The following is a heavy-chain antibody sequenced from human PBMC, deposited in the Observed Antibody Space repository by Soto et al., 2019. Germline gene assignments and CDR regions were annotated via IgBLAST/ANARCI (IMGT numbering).Heavy chain of an antibody. V-gene: IGHV3-74*01. CDR3: ATTDRVATRGDYYYGMDV. D-gene: IGHD5-12*01. CDR2: TNSDGSST. Sequence: GGSLRLSCAASGFTFSSYWMHWVRQAPGKGLVWVSRTNSDGSSTSYADSVKGRFTISRDNAKNPLYLQMNSLRAEDTAVYYCATTDRVATRGDYYYGMDVWGQGTTVTVSS. J-gene: IGHJ6*02. CDR1: GFTFSSYW.